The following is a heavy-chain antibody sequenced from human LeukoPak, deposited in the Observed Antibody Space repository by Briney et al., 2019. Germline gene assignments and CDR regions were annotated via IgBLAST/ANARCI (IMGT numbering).Heavy chain of an antibody. CDR1: GFTINTYA. J-gene: IGHJ4*02. CDR3: AGTTYYDFWSGYSVGAFDY. V-gene: IGHV3-23*01. D-gene: IGHD3-3*01. Sequence: GGSLRLSCAASGFTINTYAMSWVRQAPGKGLEWVASITKYDGRTYYADSVKGRFTISRHNSKNTLYLQMNSLRAEDTAVYYCAGTTYYDFWSGYSVGAFDYWGQGTLVTVSS. CDR2: ITKYDGRT.